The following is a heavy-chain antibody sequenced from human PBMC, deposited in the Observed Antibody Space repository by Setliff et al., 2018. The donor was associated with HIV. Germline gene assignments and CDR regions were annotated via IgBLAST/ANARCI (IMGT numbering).Heavy chain of an antibody. CDR3: ARHRDPPGSRWIYYYYYMDL. CDR1: GGSFSGHY. CDR2: IYDSGST. J-gene: IGHJ6*03. V-gene: IGHV4-34*01. D-gene: IGHD6-13*01. Sequence: SETLSLTCAVYGGSFSGHYWSWIRQPPGKRLEWLGSIYDSGSTSYNPSLSSRLTISVDTSKNQVSLRLRSVAAADTGVYYCARHRDPPGSRWIYYYYYMDLWGEGTTVTVSS.